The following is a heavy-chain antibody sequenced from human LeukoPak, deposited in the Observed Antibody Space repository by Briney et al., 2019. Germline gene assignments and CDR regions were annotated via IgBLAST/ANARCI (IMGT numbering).Heavy chain of an antibody. CDR2: IYYSGST. V-gene: IGHV4-59*08. CDR3: ARQEMDSSGWYSHYYFDY. CDR1: GGSISSYY. Sequence: PSETLSLTCTVSGGSISSYYWSWIRQPPGKGLEWIGYIYYSGSTNYNPSLKSRVTISVDTSKNQFSLKLSSVTAADTAVYYCARQEMDSSGWYSHYYFDYWGQGTLVTVSS. D-gene: IGHD6-19*01. J-gene: IGHJ4*02.